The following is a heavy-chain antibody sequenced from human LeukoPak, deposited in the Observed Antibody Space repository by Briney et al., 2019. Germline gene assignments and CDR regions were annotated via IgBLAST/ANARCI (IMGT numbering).Heavy chain of an antibody. D-gene: IGHD5-24*01. CDR2: IYTSGST. V-gene: IGHV4-61*02. CDR3: ARGHHMATSPDAFDI. CDR1: GGSISSGSYY. J-gene: IGHJ3*02. Sequence: SQTLSLTCTVSGGSISSGSYYWSWIRQPAGKGLEWIGRIYTSGSTNYNPSLKSRVTISVDTSKNQFSLKLSSVTAADTAVYYCARGHHMATSPDAFDIWGQGTMVTVSS.